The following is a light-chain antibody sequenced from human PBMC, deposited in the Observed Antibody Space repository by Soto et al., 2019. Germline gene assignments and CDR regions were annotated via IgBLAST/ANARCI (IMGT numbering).Light chain of an antibody. J-gene: IGKJ1*01. CDR3: LQYGPSPWT. V-gene: IGKV3-20*01. CDR1: QTVSSNY. CDR2: GAS. Sequence: EIVLTQSPGTLSLSPGERATLSCRASQTVSSNYLPWYRQRPGQAPRLLIDGASGRATGIPDRFSGSGSGTDFTLTITRLGPDDFAMYYCLQYGPSPWTFGQGTKVEIK.